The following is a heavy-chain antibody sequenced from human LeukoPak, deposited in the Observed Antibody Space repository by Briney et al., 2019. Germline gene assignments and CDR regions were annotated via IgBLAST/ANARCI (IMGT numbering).Heavy chain of an antibody. CDR1: GYTFTSYG. J-gene: IGHJ4*02. CDR3: ARDLGYYGSGSPSYYFDY. CDR2: IYPHSGNT. Sequence: ASVKVSCKASGYTFTSYGISWVRQAPGQGLEWLGWIYPHSGNTNYAQKLQDRVSMTTATSTSTAYMELRGLRSDDTAVYYCARDLGYYGSGSPSYYFDYWGQGTLVTVSS. V-gene: IGHV1-18*01. D-gene: IGHD3-10*01.